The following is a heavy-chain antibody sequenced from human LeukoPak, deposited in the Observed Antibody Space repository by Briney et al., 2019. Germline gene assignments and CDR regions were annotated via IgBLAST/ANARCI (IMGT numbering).Heavy chain of an antibody. J-gene: IGHJ4*02. D-gene: IGHD5-18*01. V-gene: IGHV4-59*01. Sequence: KPSETLSLTCTVSGVSISSYYWSWIRQPPGKGLEWIGYIYYSGSTNYNPSLKSRVTISVDTSKKQFSLKLSSVTAADTAVYYCARGGYTYDYYFDYWGQGTLVTVSS. CDR2: IYYSGST. CDR3: ARGGYTYDYYFDY. CDR1: GVSISSYY.